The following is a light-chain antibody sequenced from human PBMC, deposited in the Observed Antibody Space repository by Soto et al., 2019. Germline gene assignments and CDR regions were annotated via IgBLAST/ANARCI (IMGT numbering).Light chain of an antibody. CDR3: QQRNNWPIT. J-gene: IGKJ5*01. CDR2: AAS. V-gene: IGKV3-11*01. Sequence: EIVLTQSPGTLSLSPGERATLSCRASQTVTKLAWYQQQPGQAPRLLIYAASNRATGIPDRFSGSGSGTDFTLTISSLEPEDFALYYCQQRNNWPITFGQGTRLEIK. CDR1: QTVTK.